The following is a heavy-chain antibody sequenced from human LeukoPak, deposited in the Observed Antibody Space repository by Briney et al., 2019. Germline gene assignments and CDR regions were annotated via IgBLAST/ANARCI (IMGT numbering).Heavy chain of an antibody. CDR1: RYGFTGYY. V-gene: IGHV1-2*02. Sequence: ASVKVSCKTSRYGFTGYYIHLVRQAPGQGLEWMGWINPSSGDTNYAQKFQGTVTMTRDTSLSTAYMELSRLTSDDTAIFFCATSAAGSSTWYFSLDYWGQGTPVTVSS. CDR3: ATSAAGSSTWYFSLDY. CDR2: INPSSGDT. J-gene: IGHJ4*02. D-gene: IGHD6-13*01.